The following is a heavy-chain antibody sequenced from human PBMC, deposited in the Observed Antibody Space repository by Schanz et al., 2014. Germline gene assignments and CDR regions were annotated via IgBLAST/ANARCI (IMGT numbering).Heavy chain of an antibody. CDR1: GFIFSDYY. CDR2: IGNGGVTI. V-gene: IGHV3-11*04. D-gene: IGHD6-13*01. CDR3: VSQTGSPNY. J-gene: IGHJ4*02. Sequence: VQLVQSGGGLVQPGGSLRLSCAASGFIFSDYYMAWIRQPPGRGLEWVSYIGNGGVTIYYADSVKGRFTMSRDNAKNSVFLQMNSLRAEDTAVYFCVSQTGSPNYWGQGTLVTVSS.